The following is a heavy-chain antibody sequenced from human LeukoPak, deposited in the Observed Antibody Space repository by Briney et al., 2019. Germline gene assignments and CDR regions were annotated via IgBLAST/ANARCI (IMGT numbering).Heavy chain of an antibody. V-gene: IGHV3-23*01. CDR2: ISGSGGST. CDR3: ATSTYYDFWSGYYPDAFDI. Sequence: GGSLRLSCAASGFTFSSYAMSWVRQAPGKGLEWVSAISGSGGSTYYADSVRGRFTISRDNSKNTLYLQMNSLRAEDTAVYYCATSTYYDFWSGYYPDAFDIWGQGTMVTVSS. CDR1: GFTFSSYA. J-gene: IGHJ3*02. D-gene: IGHD3-3*01.